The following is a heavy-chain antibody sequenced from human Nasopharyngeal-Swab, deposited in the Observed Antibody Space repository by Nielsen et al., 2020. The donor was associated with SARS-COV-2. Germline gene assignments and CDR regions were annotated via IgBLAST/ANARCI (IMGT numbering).Heavy chain of an antibody. J-gene: IGHJ4*02. CDR2: ISGADDST. D-gene: IGHD2-15*01. V-gene: IGHV3-23*01. CDR3: ARATPTYSGGDFDY. CDR1: GFIFKNYA. Sequence: GESLKISCSASGFIFKNYAMNWVRQAPGRGLEWVSAISGADDSTKYADSVKGRFTISRDNSKNTLYLQMNSLRAEDTAVYYCARATPTYSGGDFDYWGQGTLVTVSS.